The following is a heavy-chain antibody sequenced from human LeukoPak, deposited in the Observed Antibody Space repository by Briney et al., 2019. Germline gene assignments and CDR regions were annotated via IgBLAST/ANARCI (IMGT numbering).Heavy chain of an antibody. CDR3: ARDWMVIAATPDYFDY. D-gene: IGHD2-15*01. Sequence: GGSLRLSCAVSGFTFSSYWMSWVRQAPGKGLELVGNIKQDRSEKYYVDSVQGRFTISRDNANNSLYLQTNSLRAEDTAVYYCARDWMVIAATPDYFDYWGQGTLVTVSS. CDR1: GFTFSSYW. V-gene: IGHV3-7*03. J-gene: IGHJ4*02. CDR2: IKQDRSEK.